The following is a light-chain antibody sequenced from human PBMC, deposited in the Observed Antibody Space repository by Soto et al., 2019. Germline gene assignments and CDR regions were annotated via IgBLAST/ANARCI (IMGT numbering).Light chain of an antibody. CDR3: QQLNRLFT. Sequence: IQLTQSPSSLSASVGDRVTITCRASQGISSSLAWYQQKPGKAPKLLISAASTLQSGVPSRFSGSGSGTEFTLTSGSRQPEDFATYYCQQLNRLFTFGPGTKVDIK. J-gene: IGKJ3*01. CDR2: AAS. CDR1: QGISSS. V-gene: IGKV1-9*01.